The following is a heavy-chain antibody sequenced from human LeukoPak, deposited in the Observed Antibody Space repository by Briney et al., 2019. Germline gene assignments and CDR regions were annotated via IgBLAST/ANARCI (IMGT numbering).Heavy chain of an antibody. CDR2: IKSDGSET. V-gene: IGHV3-74*01. CDR3: ASDRVFYGLDV. CDR1: GFTFSSYW. J-gene: IGHJ6*02. Sequence: GGSLRPSCAASGFTFSSYWMHWVRQAPGKGLMWVSRIKSDGSETSYADPVKGRFTISRDNARNTLYLQMNSLRPEDTAIYYCASDRVFYGLDVWGQGTTVTVSS.